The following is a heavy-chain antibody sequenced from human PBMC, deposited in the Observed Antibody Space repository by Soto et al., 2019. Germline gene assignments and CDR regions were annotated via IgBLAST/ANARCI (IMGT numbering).Heavy chain of an antibody. CDR1: GYTFTGYY. J-gene: IGHJ6*02. Sequence: GASVKVSCKASGYTFTGYYIHWVREAPGQGLEWMGWINPQTGGTSYAQKFQGRVTLSRDTSINTAYLELSRLTFDDAAVYFCVRERYQVISDGMDVWGQGTTVTVSS. CDR3: VRERYQVISDGMDV. CDR2: INPQTGGT. D-gene: IGHD2-2*01. V-gene: IGHV1-2*02.